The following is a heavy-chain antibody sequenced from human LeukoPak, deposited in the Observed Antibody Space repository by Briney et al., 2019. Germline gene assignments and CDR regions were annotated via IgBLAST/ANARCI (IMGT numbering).Heavy chain of an antibody. D-gene: IGHD2-2*01. J-gene: IGHJ6*03. Sequence: GGYLRLSCAASGFTFSSYAMSWVRQAPGKGLRWVSAISGSGGSTYYADSVKGRFTISRDNSKNTLYLQMNSLRAEDTAVYYCAAKLGYCSSTSCYYYYYYYMDVWGKGTTLTVSS. CDR3: AAKLGYCSSTSCYYYYYYYMDV. CDR1: GFTFSSYA. V-gene: IGHV3-23*01. CDR2: ISGSGGST.